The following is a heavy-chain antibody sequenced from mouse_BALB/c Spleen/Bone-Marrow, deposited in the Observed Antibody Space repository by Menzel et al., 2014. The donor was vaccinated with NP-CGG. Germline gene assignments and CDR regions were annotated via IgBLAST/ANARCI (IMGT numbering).Heavy chain of an antibody. J-gene: IGHJ4*01. CDR1: GYTLTSYW. V-gene: IGHV1S127*01. Sequence: VQLQESGAELVKPGASVKMSCKASGYTLTSYWMHWVKQRPGQGLEWIGVIDPSDSYTSYNQKFKGKATLTVDTSSSTAYMQLSSLTSEDSAVYYCTRRGYYAMDYWGQGTSVTVSS. CDR2: IDPSDSYT. CDR3: TRRGYYAMDY.